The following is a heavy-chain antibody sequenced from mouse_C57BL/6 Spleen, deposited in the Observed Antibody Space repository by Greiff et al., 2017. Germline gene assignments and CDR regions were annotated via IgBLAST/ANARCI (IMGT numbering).Heavy chain of an antibody. V-gene: IGHV1-15*01. CDR1: GYTFTDYE. CDR2: IDPETGGT. CDR3: TRQLRLPSFAY. D-gene: IGHD3-2*02. J-gene: IGHJ3*01. Sequence: QVQLQQSGAELVRPGASVTLSCKASGYTFTDYEMHWVKQTPVHGLEWIGAIDPETGGTAYNQKFKGKDILTADKSSSTAYMELRSLTSEDSAVYYCTRQLRLPSFAYWGQGTLVTVSA.